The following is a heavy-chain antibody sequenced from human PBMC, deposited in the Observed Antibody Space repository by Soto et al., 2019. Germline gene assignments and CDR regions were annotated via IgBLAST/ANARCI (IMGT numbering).Heavy chain of an antibody. D-gene: IGHD5-18*01. Sequence: EVQLVESGGGLVKPGGSLRLSCAASGFTFSSYSRNWVGQAPGKGLEWVSSITSSSSYISYADSVKGRFTISRDNAKNSLYLQMNSLRAEDTAVYYCARDQPGYSYGYGLGYWGQGTLVTVSS. CDR2: ITSSSSYI. J-gene: IGHJ4*02. CDR1: GFTFSSYS. CDR3: ARDQPGYSYGYGLGY. V-gene: IGHV3-21*01.